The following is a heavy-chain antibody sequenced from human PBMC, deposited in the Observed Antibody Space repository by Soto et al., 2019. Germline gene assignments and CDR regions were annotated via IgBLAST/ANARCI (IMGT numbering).Heavy chain of an antibody. CDR3: AKDLGYGDYGYYFDY. CDR2: ISYDGSNK. D-gene: IGHD4-17*01. Sequence: PGGPLRLSCAASGFTFSSCGMHWVRQAPGKGLEWVAVISYDGSNKYFGDSVKGRFTISRDNSKNTLYLQMNSLRAEDTAVYYCAKDLGYGDYGYYFDYWGQGILVTVSS. CDR1: GFTFSSCG. J-gene: IGHJ4*02. V-gene: IGHV3-30*18.